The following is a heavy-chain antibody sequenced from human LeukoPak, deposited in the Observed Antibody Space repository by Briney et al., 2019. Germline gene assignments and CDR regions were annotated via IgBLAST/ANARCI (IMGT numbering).Heavy chain of an antibody. CDR1: GYTFTSYG. Sequence: ASVKVSCKASGYTFTSYGISWMRQAPGQGLEWMGWISAYNGNTNYAQKLQGRVTMTTDTSTSTAYMELRSLRSDDTAVYYCARDTMVRGVILTHGFDPWGQGTLVTVSS. CDR3: ARDTMVRGVILTHGFDP. D-gene: IGHD3-10*01. J-gene: IGHJ5*02. V-gene: IGHV1-18*01. CDR2: ISAYNGNT.